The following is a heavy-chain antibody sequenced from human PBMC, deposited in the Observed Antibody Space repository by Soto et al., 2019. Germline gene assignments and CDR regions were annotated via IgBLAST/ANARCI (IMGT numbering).Heavy chain of an antibody. J-gene: IGHJ4*02. Sequence: PGQSMKISCNGAGYSFTSYWISLVLKMPGKGLEWMWRIDPSDSYTNYSPSFQGHVTISADKSISTAYLQWSSLKASDTAMYYCARQPELGYCSGGSCYCDYWGQRPLVTVSS. CDR2: IDPSDSYT. CDR1: GYSFTSYW. CDR3: ARQPELGYCSGGSCYCDY. V-gene: IGHV5-10-1*01. D-gene: IGHD2-15*01.